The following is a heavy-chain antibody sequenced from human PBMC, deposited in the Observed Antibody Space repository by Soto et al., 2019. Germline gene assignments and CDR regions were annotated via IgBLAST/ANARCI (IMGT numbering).Heavy chain of an antibody. V-gene: IGHV3-33*01. D-gene: IGHD3-10*01. CDR3: ARDSYVWFGESPAYYFDY. Sequence: TGGSLRLSCAASGFTFSSYGMHWVRQAPGKGLEWVAVIWYDGSNKYYADSVKGRFTISRDNSKNTLYLQMNSLGAEDTAVYYCARDSYVWFGESPAYYFDYWGQGTLVTVSS. J-gene: IGHJ4*02. CDR1: GFTFSSYG. CDR2: IWYDGSNK.